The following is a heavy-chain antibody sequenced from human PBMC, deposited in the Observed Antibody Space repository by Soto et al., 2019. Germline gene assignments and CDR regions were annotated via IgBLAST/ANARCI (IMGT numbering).Heavy chain of an antibody. Sequence: GGSLRLSCAASGFTFSSYAMHWVRQAPGKGLEWISIIYSAGSTYYADSVKGRFTISRDNSKNTLYLQMNSLGAEDTAVYYCARDFVVGGPTINYYYGMDVWGQGTTVTVSS. CDR2: IYSAGST. V-gene: IGHV3-66*01. CDR1: GFTFSSYA. D-gene: IGHD1-26*01. CDR3: ARDFVVGGPTINYYYGMDV. J-gene: IGHJ6*02.